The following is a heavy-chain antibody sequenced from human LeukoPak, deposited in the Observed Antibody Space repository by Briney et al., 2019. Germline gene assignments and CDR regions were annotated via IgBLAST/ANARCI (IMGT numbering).Heavy chain of an antibody. D-gene: IGHD2-15*01. Sequence: PSQTLSLTCAVSGGSISSGGYSWSWIRQPPGKGLEWIGYIYHSGSTYYNPSLKSRVTISVDRSKNQFSLKLSSVTAADTAVYYCARYCSGGSCLDPWGQGTLVTVSS. V-gene: IGHV4-30-2*01. CDR3: ARYCSGGSCLDP. J-gene: IGHJ5*02. CDR2: IYHSGST. CDR1: GGSISSGGYS.